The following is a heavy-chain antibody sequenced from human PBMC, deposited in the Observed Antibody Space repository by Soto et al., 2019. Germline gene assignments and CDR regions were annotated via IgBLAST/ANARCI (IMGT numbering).Heavy chain of an antibody. D-gene: IGHD1-1*01. J-gene: IGHJ4*02. CDR2: IDWDDDK. V-gene: IGHV2-70*13. Sequence: SGPTLVNPTQTLTLTCTFSGFSLSTSGMCVSWIRQPPGKALEWLALIDWDDDKYYSTSLKTRLTISKDTSKNQVVLTMTNMDPVDTATYYCAHLPWKELWPRAPVVNWGQGTPVTVSS. CDR3: AHLPWKELWPRAPVVN. CDR1: GFSLSTSGMC.